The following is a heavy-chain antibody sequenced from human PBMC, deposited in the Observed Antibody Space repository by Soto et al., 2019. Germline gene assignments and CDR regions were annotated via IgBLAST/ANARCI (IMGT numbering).Heavy chain of an antibody. CDR3: AKVARNANYLFYYYDMDV. CDR1: GFTFSNFA. V-gene: IGHV3-23*01. J-gene: IGHJ6*02. D-gene: IGHD1-7*01. Sequence: GGSLRLSCAASGFTFSNFAMTWVRQAPGEGLEWVSSISGTDDYTYYADSVKGRFTISRDNARNTLFLHMNNLRAEDTAVYYCAKVARNANYLFYYYDMDVWGQGTTVTVSS. CDR2: ISGTDDYT.